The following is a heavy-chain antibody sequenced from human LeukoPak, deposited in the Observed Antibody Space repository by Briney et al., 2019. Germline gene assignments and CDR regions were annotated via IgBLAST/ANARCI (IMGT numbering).Heavy chain of an antibody. J-gene: IGHJ5*02. CDR1: GYTFTSYY. Sequence: ASVKVSCKASGYTFTSYYMHWVRQAPGQGLEWMGIINPSGGSTSYAQKFQGRVTMTRDTSTSTVYMELSSLRSEDTAVYYCARLSIAAAGYNWFDPWGQGTLVTVSS. CDR2: INPSGGST. D-gene: IGHD6-13*01. V-gene: IGHV1-46*01. CDR3: ARLSIAAAGYNWFDP.